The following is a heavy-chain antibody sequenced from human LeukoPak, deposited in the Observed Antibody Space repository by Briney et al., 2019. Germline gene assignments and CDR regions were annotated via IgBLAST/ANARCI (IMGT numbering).Heavy chain of an antibody. CDR3: ARYYYDSSGVRIFDY. CDR2: INAGNGNT. Sequence: ASVKVSCKASGYTFTSYAMHWVRQAPGQRLEWMGWINAGNGNTKYSQKFQGRVTITRDTSASTAYMELSSLRSEDTAVYYCARYYYDSSGVRIFDYWGQGTLVTVFS. V-gene: IGHV1-3*01. D-gene: IGHD3-22*01. J-gene: IGHJ4*02. CDR1: GYTFTSYA.